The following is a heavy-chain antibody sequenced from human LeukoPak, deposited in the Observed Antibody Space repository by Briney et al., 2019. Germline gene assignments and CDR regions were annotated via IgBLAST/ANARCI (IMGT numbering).Heavy chain of an antibody. J-gene: IGHJ4*02. D-gene: IGHD3-22*01. Sequence: SETLSLTCTVPDDSIKNYFWTWIRQSPGKGLEWIGYVFYSGSTSYNPSLRSRLTMSVDTSKSQFSLNLKSVTAADTAVYYCARGTRRYYDGSGYYYGEFDYWGRGILVTVSS. CDR2: VFYSGST. CDR3: ARGTRRYYDGSGYYYGEFDY. CDR1: DDSIKNYF. V-gene: IGHV4-59*01.